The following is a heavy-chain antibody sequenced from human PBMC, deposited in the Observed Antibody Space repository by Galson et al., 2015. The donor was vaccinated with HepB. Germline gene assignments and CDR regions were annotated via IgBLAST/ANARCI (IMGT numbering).Heavy chain of an antibody. V-gene: IGHV5-51*01. CDR3: AARAGSSGWYTTAFDI. Sequence: QSGAEVKKPGESLEISCKGPEFSFTSYWIGWVRQMPGKGLEWMGIIYPDDSDTKYRPSFQGQVTISADKSISTAYLQWSSLKASDTAMYYCAARAGSSGWYTTAFDIWGQGTMVTVSS. D-gene: IGHD6-19*01. CDR2: IYPDDSDT. J-gene: IGHJ3*02. CDR1: EFSFTSYW.